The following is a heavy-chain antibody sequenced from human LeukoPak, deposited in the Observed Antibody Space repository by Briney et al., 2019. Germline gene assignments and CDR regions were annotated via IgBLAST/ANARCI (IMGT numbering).Heavy chain of an antibody. J-gene: IGHJ4*02. CDR2: ISGGAHSK. D-gene: IGHD6-19*01. CDR1: GFTFSSSA. CDR3: ARDKEQWLVLAEYYFDY. Sequence: GGSLRLSCAASGFTFSSSAMSWVRQALGTGLEWVSVISGGAHSKYYADSVKGRFTISRDNSKSTLYLQMNSLRAEDTAVYYCARDKEQWLVLAEYYFDYWGQGTLVTVSS. V-gene: IGHV3-23*01.